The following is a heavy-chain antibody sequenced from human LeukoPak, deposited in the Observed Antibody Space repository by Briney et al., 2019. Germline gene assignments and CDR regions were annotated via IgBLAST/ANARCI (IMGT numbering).Heavy chain of an antibody. CDR1: GGTFSSYA. CDR3: ARSGYVGQWLVRNYFDY. Sequence: GASVKVSCKASGGTFSSYAISWVRQAPGQGLEWMGGIIPIFGTANYAQKFQGRVTITADESTSTAYMELSSLRSEDTAMYYCARSGYVGQWLVRNYFDYWGQGTLVTVSS. D-gene: IGHD6-19*01. J-gene: IGHJ4*02. CDR2: IIPIFGTA. V-gene: IGHV1-69*13.